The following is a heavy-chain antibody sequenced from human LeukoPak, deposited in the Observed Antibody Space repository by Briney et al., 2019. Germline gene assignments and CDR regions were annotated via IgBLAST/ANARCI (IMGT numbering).Heavy chain of an antibody. CDR1: GGSISSSSYY. Sequence: KPSETLSLTCTVSGGSISSSSYYWGWIRQPPGKGLEWIGSIYYSGSTYYNPSLKSRVTISVDTSKNQFSLKLSSVTAADTAVYYCAGRIAARRYYFDYWGQGTLVTVSS. CDR2: IYYSGST. J-gene: IGHJ4*02. D-gene: IGHD6-6*01. V-gene: IGHV4-39*01. CDR3: AGRIAARRYYFDY.